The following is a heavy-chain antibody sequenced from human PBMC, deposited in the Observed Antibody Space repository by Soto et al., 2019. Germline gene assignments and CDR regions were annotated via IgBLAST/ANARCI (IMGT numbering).Heavy chain of an antibody. CDR2: IYYSGST. D-gene: IGHD4-17*01. CDR3: AREGGPMTTVTHPDL. Sequence: QVQLQESGPGLVKPSQTLSLTCTVSGGSISSGGYYWSWIRQHPGKGLEWIGYIYYSGSTYYNPSLKSRVTIAVDTSKNQFSLKLSSVTAADTAVYYCAREGGPMTTVTHPDLWGQGTLVTVSS. CDR1: GGSISSGGYY. J-gene: IGHJ4*02. V-gene: IGHV4-31*03.